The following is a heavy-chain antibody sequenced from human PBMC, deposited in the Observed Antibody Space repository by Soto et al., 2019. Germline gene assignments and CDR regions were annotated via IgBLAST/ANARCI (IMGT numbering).Heavy chain of an antibody. J-gene: IGHJ6*02. V-gene: IGHV1-69*01. D-gene: IGHD2-15*01. CDR1: GGTFSSYA. CDR2: IIPIFGTA. Sequence: QVQLVQSGAEVKKPGSSVKVSCKASGGTFSSYAISWVRQAPGQGREWMGGIIPIFGTANYAQKFQGRVTITADESTSTAYMELSSLRSEDTAVYYCARGALGYCSGGSCRSYYYYGMDVWGQGTTVTVSS. CDR3: ARGALGYCSGGSCRSYYYYGMDV.